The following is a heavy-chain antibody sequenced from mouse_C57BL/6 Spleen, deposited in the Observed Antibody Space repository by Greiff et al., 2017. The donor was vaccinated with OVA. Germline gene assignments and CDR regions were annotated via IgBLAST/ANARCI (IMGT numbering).Heavy chain of an antibody. D-gene: IGHD1-1*01. J-gene: IGHJ1*03. Sequence: QVQLKESGAELARPGASVKLSCKASGYTFTSYGISWVKQRTGQGLEWIGEIYPRSGNTYYNEKFKGKATLTADKSSSTAYMELRSLTSEDSAVYFCARRNYYGSSYMYFDVWGTGTTVTVSS. V-gene: IGHV1-81*01. CDR1: GYTFTSYG. CDR3: ARRNYYGSSYMYFDV. CDR2: IYPRSGNT.